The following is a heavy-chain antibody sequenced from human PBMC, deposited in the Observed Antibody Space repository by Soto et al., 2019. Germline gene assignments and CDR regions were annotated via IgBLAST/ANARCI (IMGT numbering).Heavy chain of an antibody. CDR1: GGTFSSYT. CDR3: ARDPPLVYCSGGSCYSD. D-gene: IGHD2-15*01. J-gene: IGHJ4*02. V-gene: IGHV1-69*08. CDR2: IIPILGIA. Sequence: QVQLVQSGAEVKKPGSSVKVSCKASGGTFSSYTISWVRQAPGQGLEWMGRIIPILGIANYAQKFQGRVTITADKSTSTAYMELSSLRSEDTAVYYCARDPPLVYCSGGSCYSDLGQGTLVTVSS.